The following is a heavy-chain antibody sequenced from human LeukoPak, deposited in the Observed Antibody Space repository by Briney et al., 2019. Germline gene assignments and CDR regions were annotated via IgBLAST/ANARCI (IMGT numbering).Heavy chain of an antibody. D-gene: IGHD1-26*01. Sequence: ASVKVSCKASGGTFSSYAISWVRQAPGQGLEWMGRIIPILGIANYAQKFQGRVTITADKSTSTAYMELSSLRSEDTAVYYCARAGKVGVTLYYFDYWGQGTLVTVSS. CDR2: IIPILGIA. V-gene: IGHV1-69*04. CDR3: ARAGKVGVTLYYFDY. J-gene: IGHJ4*02. CDR1: GGTFSSYA.